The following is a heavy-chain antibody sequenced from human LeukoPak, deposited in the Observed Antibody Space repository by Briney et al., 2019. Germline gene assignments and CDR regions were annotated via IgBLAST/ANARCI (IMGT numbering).Heavy chain of an antibody. V-gene: IGHV1-2*02. CDR1: GYTFTGYH. D-gene: IGHD6-6*01. J-gene: IGHJ6*03. CDR3: ARGDLVRHYYYMDV. CDR2: INPNSGDT. Sequence: ASVKVSCKASGYTFTGYHIHWVRQAPGQGLEWIGWINPNSGDTNYAQKFQGRVTMTRDTSISTAYMELSGLRSDDTAVYYCARGDLVRHYYYMDVWGKGTTVTVSS.